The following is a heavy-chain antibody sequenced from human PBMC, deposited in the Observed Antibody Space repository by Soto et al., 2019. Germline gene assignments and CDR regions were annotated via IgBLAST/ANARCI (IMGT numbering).Heavy chain of an antibody. D-gene: IGHD6-6*01. CDR3: TRHWAARGNYYFDY. J-gene: IGHJ4*02. Sequence: EVQLVESGGGLVQPGGSLKLSCAASGFTFSGSAMHWVRQASGKGLEWVGRIRSKANSYATAYAASVKGWFTISRDDSKNTAYLQMNSLKTEDTAVYYCTRHWAARGNYYFDYWGQGTLVTVSS. CDR2: IRSKANSYAT. V-gene: IGHV3-73*01. CDR1: GFTFSGSA.